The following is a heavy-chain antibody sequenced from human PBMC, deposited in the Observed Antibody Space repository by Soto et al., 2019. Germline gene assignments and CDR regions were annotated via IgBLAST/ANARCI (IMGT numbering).Heavy chain of an antibody. CDR1: GGTISSDA. Sequence: QVHLVQSGAEMKRAGSSVRVSCKGLGGTISSDAISWVRQAPGRGLEWMGGIIPVIGAPNYGQRFQGRITITADESTNTAYMELSSLRPEDTAIYYCARVQRYDCLTGSAPAYGMDVWGQGTTVTVSS. V-gene: IGHV1-69*01. J-gene: IGHJ6*02. D-gene: IGHD3-9*01. CDR3: ARVQRYDCLTGSAPAYGMDV. CDR2: IIPVIGAP.